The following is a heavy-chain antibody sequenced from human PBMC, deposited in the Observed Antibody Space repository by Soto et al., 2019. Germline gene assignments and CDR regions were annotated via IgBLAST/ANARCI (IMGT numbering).Heavy chain of an antibody. Sequence: QVQLVQSGAEVKKPGSSVKVSCKASGGTFSSYAISWVRQAPGQGLEWMGGIIPIFGTANYAQKFQGRVRITGDDSTGTAYMGVGSLRSEDTAVDYGAREGGGTTVVTPSIDYWGQGTLVTVSS. V-gene: IGHV1-69*12. CDR1: GGTFSSYA. CDR2: IIPIFGTA. J-gene: IGHJ4*02. CDR3: AREGGGTTVVTPSIDY. D-gene: IGHD4-17*01.